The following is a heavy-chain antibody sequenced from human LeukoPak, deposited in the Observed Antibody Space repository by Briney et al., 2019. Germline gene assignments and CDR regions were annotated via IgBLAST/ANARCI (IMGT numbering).Heavy chain of an antibody. Sequence: SGGSLRFSCAASGFSLSGNGMHWVRQAPGKGLEWVAVIWADGSSKYYADSVKGRFTISRDNSENTLYLQMNSLRAEDTAVYYCARDSGGSPFDIWGQGTMVTVSS. V-gene: IGHV3-33*01. CDR1: GFSLSGNG. CDR2: IWADGSSK. J-gene: IGHJ3*02. D-gene: IGHD6-19*01. CDR3: ARDSGGSPFDI.